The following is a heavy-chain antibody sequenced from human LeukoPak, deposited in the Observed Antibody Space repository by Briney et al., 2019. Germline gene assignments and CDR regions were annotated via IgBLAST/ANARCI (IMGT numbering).Heavy chain of an antibody. CDR2: INPDGSGK. CDR1: GFTFSNYW. Sequence: GGSLRLSCAASGFTFSNYWMSWVRQAPGKGLEWVANINPDGSGKNYVDSVKGRFTISRDNAKNSLYLEMNSLRAEDTAVYYCARDVEYYDILTGYSNWFDPWGQGTLVTVSS. CDR3: ARDVEYYDILTGYSNWFDP. V-gene: IGHV3-7*01. J-gene: IGHJ5*02. D-gene: IGHD3-9*01.